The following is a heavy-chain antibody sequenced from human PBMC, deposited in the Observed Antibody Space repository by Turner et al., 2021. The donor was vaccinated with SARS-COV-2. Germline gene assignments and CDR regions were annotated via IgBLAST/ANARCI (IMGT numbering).Heavy chain of an antibody. J-gene: IGHJ4*02. D-gene: IGHD3-10*01. Sequence: EVQLLESGGGLVQPGGSLRLSCAAPGFTVSSNYMSWVRQAPGKGLEWVSVIYSGGSTCYADSVKGRFTISRDNSKNTLYLQMNSLRAEDTAVYYCAREVSGSSNTGVYFDYWGQGTLVTVSS. CDR2: IYSGGST. CDR1: GFTVSSNY. V-gene: IGHV3-66*01. CDR3: AREVSGSSNTGVYFDY.